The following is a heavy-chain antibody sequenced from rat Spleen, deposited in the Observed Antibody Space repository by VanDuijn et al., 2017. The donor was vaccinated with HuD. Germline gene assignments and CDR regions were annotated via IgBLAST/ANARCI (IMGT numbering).Heavy chain of an antibody. CDR2: VSYDGSGT. CDR1: GFTFSNYG. Sequence: EVQLVESGGGLVQPGRSLKLSCAASGFTFSNYGMAWVRQAPTKGLEWVATVSYDGSGTYYRDSVRGRFTIFRDVAKSTLYLQMDSLRSEDTATYYCATAGSRVSRFAYWGQGTLVTVSS. J-gene: IGHJ3*01. V-gene: IGHV5-29*01. D-gene: IGHD1-4*01. CDR3: ATAGSRVSRFAY.